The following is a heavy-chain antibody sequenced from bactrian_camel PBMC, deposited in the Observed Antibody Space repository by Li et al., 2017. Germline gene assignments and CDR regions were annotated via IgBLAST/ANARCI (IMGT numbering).Heavy chain of an antibody. CDR1: GFTFSNNW. J-gene: IGHJ4*01. V-gene: IGHV3S25*01. CDR3: ATLPVGPSTVGTILLKRLYG. D-gene: IGHD3*01. Sequence: QLVESGGGLVQPGGSLRLSCIPSGFTFSNNWMHWVRQAPGKGLEWISGITWSSVYLNYADSVKGRFTISRDNAKNTLYLEIGSLKPEDTATYYCATLPVGPSTVGTILLKRLYGCGQGTQVTVS. CDR2: ITWSSVYL.